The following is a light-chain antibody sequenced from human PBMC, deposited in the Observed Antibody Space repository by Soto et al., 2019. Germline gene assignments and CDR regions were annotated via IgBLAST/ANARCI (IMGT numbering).Light chain of an antibody. CDR1: QTVSSSY. Sequence: EIVLTQSPGTLSLSPGERATLSCRACQTVSSSYLAWYQHKPGQAPRLLIYGASSRATGIPDRFSGSGSGTDFTLTISRLEPEDFALYYCQHYGNSPSTFGPGTKVDFK. CDR2: GAS. CDR3: QHYGNSPST. V-gene: IGKV3-20*01. J-gene: IGKJ3*01.